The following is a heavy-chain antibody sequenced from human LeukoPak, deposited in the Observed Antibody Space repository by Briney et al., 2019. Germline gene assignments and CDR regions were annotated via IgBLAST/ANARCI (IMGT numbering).Heavy chain of an antibody. Sequence: GGSLRLSCVASGFTFGKYWMSWVRQAPGKGLEWVANIKLDGSEKNYVDSVKGRFTISRDNTKNSLYLQMNSLRVEDTAVYYCAKDRTYCGGDCYNPPYYFDYWGQGTLVTVSS. CDR1: GFTFGKYW. V-gene: IGHV3-7*03. CDR2: IKLDGSEK. D-gene: IGHD2-21*02. J-gene: IGHJ4*02. CDR3: AKDRTYCGGDCYNPPYYFDY.